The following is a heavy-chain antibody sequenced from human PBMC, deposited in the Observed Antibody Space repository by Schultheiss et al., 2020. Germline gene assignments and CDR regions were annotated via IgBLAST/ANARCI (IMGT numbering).Heavy chain of an antibody. CDR1: GGSISSGGYY. CDR2: IYYSGST. CDR3: ARGSYSYGSRYFDY. Sequence: SETLSLTCTVSGGSISSGGYYWSWIRQHPGKGLEWIGYIYYSGSTYYNPSLKSRVTISVDTSKNQFSLKLSSVTAADTAVYYCARGSYSYGSRYFDYWGQGNLGTVSS. V-gene: IGHV4-31*03. D-gene: IGHD5-18*01. J-gene: IGHJ4*02.